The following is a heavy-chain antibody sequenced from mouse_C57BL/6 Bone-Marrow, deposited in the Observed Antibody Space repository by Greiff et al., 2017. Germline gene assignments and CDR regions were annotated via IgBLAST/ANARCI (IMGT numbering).Heavy chain of an antibody. CDR2: ISSGGDYI. Sequence: EVKLVESGAGLVKPGGSLKLSCAASGFTFSSYAMSWVRQTPEKRLEWVAYISSGGDYIYYADTVKGRFTISRDNARNTLYLQMSSLKSEDTAMYYCTRVGDGNYAMDYWGQGTSVTVSS. D-gene: IGHD1-1*01. V-gene: IGHV5-9-1*02. CDR3: TRVGDGNYAMDY. CDR1: GFTFSSYA. J-gene: IGHJ4*01.